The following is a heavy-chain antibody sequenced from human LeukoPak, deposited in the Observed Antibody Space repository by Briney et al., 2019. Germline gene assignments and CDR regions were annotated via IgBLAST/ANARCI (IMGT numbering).Heavy chain of an antibody. Sequence: GGSLRLSCAASGFTSSSYSMNWVRQAPGKGLEWVSSISSSISYLSSADSVRGRFTISRNNAKNSLYLQMNSLRAEDTDVYSCAGLGIAMIGGVWGKGTTVTISS. CDR1: GFTSSSYS. CDR3: AGLGIAMIGGV. CDR2: ISSSISYL. V-gene: IGHV3-21*01. D-gene: IGHD3-10*02. J-gene: IGHJ6*04.